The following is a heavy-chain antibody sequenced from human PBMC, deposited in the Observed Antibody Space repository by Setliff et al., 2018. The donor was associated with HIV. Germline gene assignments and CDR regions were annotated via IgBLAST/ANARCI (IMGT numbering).Heavy chain of an antibody. V-gene: IGHV3-33*01. D-gene: IGHD2-2*01. CDR2: MWYDGSKK. CDR3: VRDGGSTSWNFLYYYGMDV. CDR1: GFSFSQYG. J-gene: IGHJ6*02. Sequence: PGGSLRLSCAASGFSFSQYGMHWVRQAPGKGLQWVAVMWYDGSKKYYADSVKGRFTISRDNAKNSLYLQMNSLRAEDTAVYYCVRDGGSTSWNFLYYYGMDVWGQGTTVTVSS.